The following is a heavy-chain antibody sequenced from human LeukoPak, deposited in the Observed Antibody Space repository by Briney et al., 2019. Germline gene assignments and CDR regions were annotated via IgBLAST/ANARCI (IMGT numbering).Heavy chain of an antibody. V-gene: IGHV1-69*04. CDR2: IIPILGIA. D-gene: IGHD1-26*01. CDR1: GGTFSSYA. Sequence: SVKVSCKASGGTFSSYAISWVRQAPGQGLEWMGRIIPILGIANYAQKFQGRVTITADKSTSTAYMELSSLRSEDTAVYYCARLLVGATTSDYWGQGTLVTVPS. J-gene: IGHJ4*02. CDR3: ARLLVGATTSDY.